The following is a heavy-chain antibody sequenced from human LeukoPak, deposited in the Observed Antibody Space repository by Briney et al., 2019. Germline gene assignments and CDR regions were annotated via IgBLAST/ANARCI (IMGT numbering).Heavy chain of an antibody. CDR2: ISSSGSTI. CDR1: GFTVNNKY. D-gene: IGHD1-26*01. V-gene: IGHV3-11*01. Sequence: PGGSLRLSCAASGFTVNNKYMTWVRQAPGKGLEWVSYISSSGSTIYYADSVKGRFTISRDNAKNSLYLQMNSLRAEDTAVYYCARRRDSGSLQHFDYWGQGTLVTVSS. J-gene: IGHJ4*02. CDR3: ARRRDSGSLQHFDY.